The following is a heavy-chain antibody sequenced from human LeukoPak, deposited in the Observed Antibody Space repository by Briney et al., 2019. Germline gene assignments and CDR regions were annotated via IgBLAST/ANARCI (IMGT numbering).Heavy chain of an antibody. J-gene: IGHJ6*03. CDR2: ISGSGGRT. CDR3: ARVVSSWYYMDV. V-gene: IGHV3-23*01. D-gene: IGHD6-13*01. CDR1: GFTFSSYA. Sequence: GGSLRLSCAASGFTFSSYAMSWVRQAPGKGLEWVSAISGSGGRTYYADSVKGRFTISRDNSKNTLYLQMNSLRAEDTAVYYCARVVSSWYYMDVWGKGTTVTISS.